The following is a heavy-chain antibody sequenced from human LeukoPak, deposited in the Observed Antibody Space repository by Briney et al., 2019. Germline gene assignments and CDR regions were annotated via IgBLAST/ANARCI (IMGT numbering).Heavy chain of an antibody. CDR1: GGSISSYY. D-gene: IGHD3-10*01. CDR2: IYYSGST. V-gene: IGHV4-59*01. J-gene: IGHJ4*02. CDR3: AGETMVRGAISDDC. Sequence: PSETLSLTCTVSGGSISSYYWSWIRQPPGKGLEWIGYIYYSGSTNYNPSLKNRVTISVTTSKNQFSLKLGSVTAADTAVYYCAGETMVRGAISDDCWGQGSLVTVSS.